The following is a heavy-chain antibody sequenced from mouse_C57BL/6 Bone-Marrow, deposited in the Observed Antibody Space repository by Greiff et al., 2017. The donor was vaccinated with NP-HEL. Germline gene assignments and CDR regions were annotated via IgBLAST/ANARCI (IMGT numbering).Heavy chain of an antibody. CDR1: EYEFPSYD. Sequence: EVQVVESGAGLVQPGASLKLSCESNEYEFPSYDMSWVRKTPEKRLELVAAINSDGGSTYYPDTMERRSIITRDNTAKTLYLQLGSLRSEDTALYYCARDYYSSAWFAYWGQGTLVTVSA. J-gene: IGHJ3*01. D-gene: IGHD2-12*01. CDR2: INSDGGST. CDR3: ARDYYSSAWFAY. V-gene: IGHV5-2*01.